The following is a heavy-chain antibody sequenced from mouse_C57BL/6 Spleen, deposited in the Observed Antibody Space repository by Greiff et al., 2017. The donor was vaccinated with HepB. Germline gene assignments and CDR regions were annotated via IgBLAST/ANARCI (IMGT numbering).Heavy chain of an antibody. CDR3: ASYYGSSYDY. Sequence: EVQLQQSGPELVKPGASVKISCKAPGYSFTDYNLNWVKQSNGKSLEWIGVINPNYGTTSYNQKFKGKATLTVDQSSSTAYMQLNSLTSEDTAVYYCASYYGSSYDYWGQGTTLTVSS. V-gene: IGHV1-39*01. CDR2: INPNYGTT. J-gene: IGHJ2*01. CDR1: GYSFTDYN. D-gene: IGHD1-1*01.